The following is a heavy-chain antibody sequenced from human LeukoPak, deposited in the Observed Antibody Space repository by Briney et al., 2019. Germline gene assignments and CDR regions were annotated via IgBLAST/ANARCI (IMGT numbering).Heavy chain of an antibody. J-gene: IGHJ4*02. CDR3: ARDRTKEIVVVPEFEY. CDR2: IYYSGST. D-gene: IGHD2-2*01. CDR1: GGSISSYY. V-gene: IGHV4-59*12. Sequence: PSETLSLTCTVSGGSISSYYWSWIRQPPGKGLEWIGYIYYSGSTNYNPSLKSRVTISVDTSKNQFSLKLSSVTAADTAVYYCARDRTKEIVVVPEFEYWGQGILVTVSS.